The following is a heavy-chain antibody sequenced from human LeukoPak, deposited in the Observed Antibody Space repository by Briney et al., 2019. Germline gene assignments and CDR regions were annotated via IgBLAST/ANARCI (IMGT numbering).Heavy chain of an antibody. D-gene: IGHD6-19*01. V-gene: IGHV1-3*01. J-gene: IGHJ4*02. CDR3: ARGRDARIKVAVADTPLTNFDY. CDR2: INAGNGNT. Sequence: ASVKVSCKASGYTFTSYAIHWVRQAPGHRLEWMGWINAGNGNTKYSQKFQGRVTVTRDTSASTAYMELRSLRSDDTAVYYCARGRDARIKVAVADTPLTNFDYWGQGTLVTVSS. CDR1: GYTFTSYA.